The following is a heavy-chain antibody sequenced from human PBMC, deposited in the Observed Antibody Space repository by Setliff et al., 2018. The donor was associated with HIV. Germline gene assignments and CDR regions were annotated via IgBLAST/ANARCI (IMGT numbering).Heavy chain of an antibody. CDR3: ARHDTEYSSYPIDY. Sequence: SETLSLTCAVSSGSISSSNWWSWVRQPPGKELEWIGEIYHSGSTNYNPSLKSRVTISVDTSKNQFSLKLSSVTAADTAVYYCARHDTEYSSYPIDYWGQGNLVTVSS. J-gene: IGHJ4*02. V-gene: IGHV4-4*02. CDR1: SGSISSSNW. CDR2: IYHSGST. D-gene: IGHD6-6*01.